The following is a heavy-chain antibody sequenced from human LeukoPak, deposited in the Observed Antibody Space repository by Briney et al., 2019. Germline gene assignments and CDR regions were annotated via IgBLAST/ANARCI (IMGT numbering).Heavy chain of an antibody. CDR3: ARVTLGGLNYYYMDV. V-gene: IGHV3-21*01. J-gene: IGHJ6*03. CDR1: GFTFSSYS. Sequence: GGSLRLSCAASGFTFSSYSMNWVRQAPGKGLEWVSSISSSSSYIYYADSVKGRFTISRDNAKSSLYLQMNSLRAEDTAVYYCARVTLGGLNYYYMDVWGKGTTVTVSS. D-gene: IGHD6-25*01. CDR2: ISSSSSYI.